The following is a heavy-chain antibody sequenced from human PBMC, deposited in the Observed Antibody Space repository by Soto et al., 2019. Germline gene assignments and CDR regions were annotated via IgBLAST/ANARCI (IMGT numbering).Heavy chain of an antibody. D-gene: IGHD2-2*01. J-gene: IGHJ4*02. CDR1: GYTFFSFW. CDR2: IDPGDSSA. CDR3: ARRYCSRADCYSDS. V-gene: IGHV5-10-1*01. Sequence: PGESLKISCHGSGYTFFSFWIVWVRRVPGKGLEWVGRIDPGDSSATYSPTFQGHVTISAVRSTRSAYLQWRSLRASDTAIYFCARRYCSRADCYSDSWGQGSLVTVSS.